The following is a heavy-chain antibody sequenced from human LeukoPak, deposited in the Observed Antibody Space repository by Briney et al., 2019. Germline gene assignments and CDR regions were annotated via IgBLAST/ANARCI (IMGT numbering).Heavy chain of an antibody. V-gene: IGHV3-23*01. J-gene: IGHJ4*02. Sequence: GGSLRLSCVGSGFTFRSHAMSWVRQAPGKGLEWVSAISGSGGSTYYADSVKGRFTISRDNSKNTLYLQMNSLRAEDTAVYYCAKDQGIKGPVGATVGWGQGTLVTVSS. CDR1: GFTFRSHA. CDR2: ISGSGGST. CDR3: AKDQGIKGPVGATVG. D-gene: IGHD1-26*01.